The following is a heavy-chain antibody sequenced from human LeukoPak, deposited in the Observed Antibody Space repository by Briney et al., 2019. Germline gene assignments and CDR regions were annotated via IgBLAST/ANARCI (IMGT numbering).Heavy chain of an antibody. D-gene: IGHD6-13*01. CDR3: ARVGGIAAAGPYYFDY. J-gene: IGHJ4*02. CDR2: IYSGGST. CDR1: GFTFSSYA. Sequence: PGGSLRLSCAASGFTFSSYAMHWVRQAPGKGLEWVSVIYSGGSTYYADSVKGRFTISRDNSKNTLYLQMNSLRAEDTAVYYCARVGGIAAAGPYYFDYWGQGTLVTVSS. V-gene: IGHV3-53*01.